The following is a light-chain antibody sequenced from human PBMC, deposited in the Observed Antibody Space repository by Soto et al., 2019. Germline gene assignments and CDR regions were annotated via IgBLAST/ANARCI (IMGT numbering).Light chain of an antibody. Sequence: ETLMTQSPATLSVSPGERATLSCRASQSVNNSLAWYQQKLGQAPRVLIYGASTRATGMPASFTGSGSGTEVILAINCLQSEDSAVYYCQEYNTWPGTFGQGTKVEFK. CDR2: GAS. J-gene: IGKJ1*01. CDR1: QSVNNS. V-gene: IGKV3-15*01. CDR3: QEYNTWPGT.